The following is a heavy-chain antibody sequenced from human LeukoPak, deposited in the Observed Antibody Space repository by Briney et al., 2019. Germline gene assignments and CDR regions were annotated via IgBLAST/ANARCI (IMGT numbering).Heavy chain of an antibody. D-gene: IGHD6-19*01. CDR3: AGHRRQWLAPKSAHQYYFDY. CDR1: GGSFSGYY. J-gene: IGHJ4*02. Sequence: SETLSLTCAVYGGSFSGYYWSWTRPHPGKGLEWIGEINHSGSTNYNTSLKSRVTISVDTAKNQFSLKLRSVTAADTAVYYCAGHRRQWLAPKSAHQYYFDYWGQGTLVTVSS. CDR2: INHSGST. V-gene: IGHV4-34*01.